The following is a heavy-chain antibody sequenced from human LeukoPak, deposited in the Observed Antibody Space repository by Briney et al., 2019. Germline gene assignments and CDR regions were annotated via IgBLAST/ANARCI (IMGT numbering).Heavy chain of an antibody. J-gene: IGHJ4*02. Sequence: SETLSLTCTVSGDSISSGSYYWSWIRQPAGKGLEWIGRIYTSGSTNYNPSLKSRVTISVDTSKNQFSLKLSSVTAADTAMYYCASSSGYFYGVDYWGQGTLVTVSS. CDR1: GDSISSGSYY. CDR3: ASSSGYFYGVDY. D-gene: IGHD3-22*01. V-gene: IGHV4-61*02. CDR2: IYTSGST.